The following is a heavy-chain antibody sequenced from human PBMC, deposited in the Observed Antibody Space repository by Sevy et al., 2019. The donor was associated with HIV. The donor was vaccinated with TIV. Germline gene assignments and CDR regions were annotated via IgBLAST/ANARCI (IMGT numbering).Heavy chain of an antibody. Sequence: GGSLRLSCAASGFTFDDFAMHWVRQVPGKGLEWVSGLNWDSGSVAYADSVKGRFTISRDNAKNALFLQMNSLRAEDTALYYCAKDIGATGIAVVANWGQGIPVTVSS. V-gene: IGHV3-9*01. CDR1: GFTFDDFA. CDR3: AKDIGATGIAVVAN. CDR2: LNWDSGSV. D-gene: IGHD6-19*01. J-gene: IGHJ4*02.